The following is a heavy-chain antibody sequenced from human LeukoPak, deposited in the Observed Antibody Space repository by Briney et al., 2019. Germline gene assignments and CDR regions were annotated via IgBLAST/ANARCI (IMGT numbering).Heavy chain of an antibody. D-gene: IGHD3-16*02. CDR2: IYDSGST. J-gene: IGHJ4*02. CDR3: ARSDSRSDSDY. CDR1: GGSISSYY. Sequence: PSETLSLTCTVSGGSISSYYWNWTRQPPGKGLEWIEYIYDSGSTNYNPSLKSRVTISVDTSKNQVSLNLSSVTAADTAVYYCARSDSRSDSDYWGQGILVTVSS. V-gene: IGHV4-59*01.